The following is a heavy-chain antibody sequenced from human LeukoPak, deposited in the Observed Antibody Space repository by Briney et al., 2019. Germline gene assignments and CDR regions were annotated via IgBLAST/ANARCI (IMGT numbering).Heavy chain of an antibody. CDR3: ARTGGSFYFYYYMDV. V-gene: IGHV4-61*05. D-gene: IGHD1-26*01. CDR1: GYSISSGYY. CDR2: IYYSGST. J-gene: IGHJ6*03. Sequence: SETLSLTCTVSGYSISSGYYWGWIRQPPGKGLEWIGYIYYSGSTNYNPSLKSRVTISVDTSKNQFSLKLSSVTAADTAVYYCARTGGSFYFYYYMDVWGKGTTVTVSS.